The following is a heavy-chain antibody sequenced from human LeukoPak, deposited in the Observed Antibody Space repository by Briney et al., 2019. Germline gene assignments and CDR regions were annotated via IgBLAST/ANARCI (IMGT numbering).Heavy chain of an antibody. CDR2: ISPYNGNT. D-gene: IGHD3-9*01. CDR1: GYTFTSYG. J-gene: IGHJ4*02. Sequence: ASVKVSCKASGYTFTSYGISWVRQAPGQGLEWVGWISPYNGNTNYGQKFQGRVTMTRDTSTTTAFMELRSLRSDDTAVYFCARAPDYDILTDHYPSPGDYWGQGTLVTVSA. V-gene: IGHV1-18*01. CDR3: ARAPDYDILTDHYPSPGDY.